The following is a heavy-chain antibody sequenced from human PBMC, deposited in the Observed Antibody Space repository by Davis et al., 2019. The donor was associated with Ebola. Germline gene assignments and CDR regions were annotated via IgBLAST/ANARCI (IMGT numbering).Heavy chain of an antibody. CDR2: IWFDGSNE. CDR3: ARGGDQWLVHKNWFAP. V-gene: IGHV3-33*01. J-gene: IGHJ5*02. CDR1: GYTFTSNH. Sequence: SCKASGYTFTSNHVHWVRQAPGKGLEWVAVIWFDGSNEEYADSIKGRFSISRDNSKNTLYLQMNSLRVEDSAVYYCARGGDQWLVHKNWFAPWGQGTLVTVSS. D-gene: IGHD6-19*01.